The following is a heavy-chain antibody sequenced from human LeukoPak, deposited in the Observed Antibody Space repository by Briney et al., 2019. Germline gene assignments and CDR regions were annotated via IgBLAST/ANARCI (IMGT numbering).Heavy chain of an antibody. CDR3: AKGFGPVVVIKKAFDI. J-gene: IGHJ3*02. CDR1: GFTFDDYA. D-gene: IGHD3-22*01. Sequence: GGSLRLSCAASGFTFDDYAMHWVRQAPGKGLEWVSGISWNSGSIGYADSVKGRFTISRDNAKNSLYLQMNSLRAEDTALYYCAKGFGPVVVIKKAFDIWGQGTMVTVSS. CDR2: ISWNSGSI. V-gene: IGHV3-9*01.